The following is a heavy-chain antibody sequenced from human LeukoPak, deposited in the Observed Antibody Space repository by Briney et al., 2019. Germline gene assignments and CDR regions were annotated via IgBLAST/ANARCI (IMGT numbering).Heavy chain of an antibody. CDR2: INRDGSST. CDR3: LVMGYFDY. Sequence: GGSPRLSCAASGFTFSSYWMHWVRQAPGKGLVWVSRINRDGSSTSYADSVKGRFTISRDNAKNTLYLQMNSLRAEDTAVYYCLVMGYFDYWGQGTLVTVSS. V-gene: IGHV3-74*01. J-gene: IGHJ4*02. CDR1: GFTFSSYW. D-gene: IGHD1-26*01.